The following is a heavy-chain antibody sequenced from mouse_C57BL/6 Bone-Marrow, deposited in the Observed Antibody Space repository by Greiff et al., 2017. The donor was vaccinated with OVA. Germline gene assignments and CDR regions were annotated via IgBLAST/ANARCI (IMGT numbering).Heavy chain of an antibody. D-gene: IGHD2-3*01. CDR1: GYTFTNYW. CDR3: ARGDGYLLFAY. V-gene: IGHV1-63*01. CDR2: IYPGGGHT. Sequence: QVQLQQSGAELVRPGTSVKMSCKASGYTFTNYWIGWAKQRPGHGLEWIGDIYPGGGHTNYNEKFKGKATLTADKSSSTAYMQFSSLTSEDSAIYYCARGDGYLLFAYWGQGTLVTVSA. J-gene: IGHJ3*01.